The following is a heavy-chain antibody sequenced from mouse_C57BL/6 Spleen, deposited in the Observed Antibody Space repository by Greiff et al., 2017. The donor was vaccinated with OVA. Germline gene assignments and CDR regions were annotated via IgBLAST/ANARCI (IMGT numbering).Heavy chain of an antibody. D-gene: IGHD2-5*01. CDR3: AIEDYYSNYIDY. V-gene: IGHV3-6*01. Sequence: DVKLVESGPGLVKPSQSLSLTCSVTGYSITSGYYWNWIRQFPGNKLEWMGYISYDGSNNYNPSLKNRISITRDTSKNQFFLKLNSVTTEDTATYYCAIEDYYSNYIDYWGQGTTLTVSS. CDR2: ISYDGSN. J-gene: IGHJ2*01. CDR1: GYSITSGYY.